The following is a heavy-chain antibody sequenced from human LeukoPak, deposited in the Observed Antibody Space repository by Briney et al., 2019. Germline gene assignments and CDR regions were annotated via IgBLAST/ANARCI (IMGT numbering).Heavy chain of an antibody. CDR1: GGTFSSYA. CDR2: IIPIFGTA. D-gene: IGHD1-14*01. J-gene: IGHJ3*02. CDR3: ARDRGTTFDAFDI. Sequence: ASVKVSCKASGGTFSSYATSWVRQAPGQGLEWMGGIIPIFGTANYAQKFQGRVTITTDESTSSAYMELSSLRSEDTAVYYCARDRGTTFDAFDIWGQGTMVTVSS. V-gene: IGHV1-69*05.